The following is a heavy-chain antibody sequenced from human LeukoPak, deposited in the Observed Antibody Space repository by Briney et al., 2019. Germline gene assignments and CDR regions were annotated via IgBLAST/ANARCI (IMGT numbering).Heavy chain of an antibody. CDR3: ARHLLYESY. CDR1: GGSISGYY. Sequence: SETLSLTCTVSGGSISGYYWSWIRQPPEKGLEWIGYIYYTGSASYNPSLNSRVTISVDTSKNQFSLKLSSVTAADTAVYYCARHLLYESYWGQGSLVTVSS. CDR2: IYYTGSA. D-gene: IGHD3-22*01. J-gene: IGHJ4*02. V-gene: IGHV4-59*08.